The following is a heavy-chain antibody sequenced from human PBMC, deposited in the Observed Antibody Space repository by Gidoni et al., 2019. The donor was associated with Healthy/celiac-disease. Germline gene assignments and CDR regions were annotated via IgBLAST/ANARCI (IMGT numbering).Heavy chain of an antibody. CDR1: GRPFSSYS. CDR3: ARGGMTTVTIIPSWFDP. CDR2: IIPICGTE. Sequence: QVQLVQSGAEVKNPGSSVKFSCKASGRPFSSYSLSWVRQAPGQGLEWMGGIIPICGTEKYAQKFQGRVTITADESTSTAYMERRSLRSEDTAVYYGARGGMTTVTIIPSWFDPWGQGTLVTVSS. D-gene: IGHD4-17*01. V-gene: IGHV1-69*01. J-gene: IGHJ5*02.